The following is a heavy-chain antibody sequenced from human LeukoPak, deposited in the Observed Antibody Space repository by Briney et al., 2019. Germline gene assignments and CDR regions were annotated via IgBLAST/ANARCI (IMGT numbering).Heavy chain of an antibody. Sequence: GGSLRLSCAASGFTFSSYAMHWVRQAPGKGLEWVALISYDGSNKYYADSVKARFIISRDNAKNSLYLQMNSLRAEDTALYYCARTKGYSSSNWFDPWGQGTLVTVSS. CDR3: ARTKGYSSSNWFDP. D-gene: IGHD6-6*01. CDR1: GFTFSSYA. J-gene: IGHJ5*02. V-gene: IGHV3-30*04. CDR2: ISYDGSNK.